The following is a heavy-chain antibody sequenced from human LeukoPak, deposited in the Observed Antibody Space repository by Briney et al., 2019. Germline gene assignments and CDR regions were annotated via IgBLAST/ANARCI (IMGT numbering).Heavy chain of an antibody. Sequence: PGGSLRLSCAASGLTFSSYSMNSAPQAPGKGLEWVSPISSSSSYIYYADSVKGRFSISRDNAKNSLYLQMNSLRAEDTAVYYCARDGPIAAITPGHDYWGQGTLVTVSS. D-gene: IGHD6-13*01. V-gene: IGHV3-21*01. CDR1: GLTFSSYS. CDR3: ARDGPIAAITPGHDY. CDR2: ISSSSSYI. J-gene: IGHJ4*02.